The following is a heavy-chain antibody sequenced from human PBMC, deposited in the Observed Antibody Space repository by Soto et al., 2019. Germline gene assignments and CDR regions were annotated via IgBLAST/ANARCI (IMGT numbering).Heavy chain of an antibody. V-gene: IGHV3-23*01. CDR2: ISGSGGST. Sequence: GGSLRLSCAASGFTFSSYAMSWVRQAPGKGLEWVSAISGSGGSTYYADSVKGRFTISRDNSKNTPYLQMNSLKAEDTAVYYCAKDQGAARRPFEYWGQGTLVTVSS. CDR1: GFTFSSYA. CDR3: AKDQGAARRPFEY. D-gene: IGHD6-6*01. J-gene: IGHJ4*02.